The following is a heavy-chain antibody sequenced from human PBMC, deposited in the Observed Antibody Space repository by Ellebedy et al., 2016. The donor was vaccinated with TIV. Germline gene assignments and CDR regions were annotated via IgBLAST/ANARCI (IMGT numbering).Heavy chain of an antibody. J-gene: IGHJ5*02. Sequence: GESLKISXKGSGYTFTGYWIGWVRQMPGRGLEWMGIIFPGGSQTIYSPSFQGHVTMSVDKSISVAYLQWSSLKASDTAMYYCAKLGEGATVTPGWFNPWGQGTLVTVSS. D-gene: IGHD4-17*01. CDR2: IFPGGSQT. CDR3: AKLGEGATVTPGWFNP. CDR1: GYTFTGYW. V-gene: IGHV5-51*01.